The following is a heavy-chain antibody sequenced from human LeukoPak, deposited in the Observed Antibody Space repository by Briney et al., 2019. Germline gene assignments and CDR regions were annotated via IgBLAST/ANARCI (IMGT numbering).Heavy chain of an antibody. CDR1: GYSISSGYY. V-gene: IGHV4-38-2*02. J-gene: IGHJ4*02. D-gene: IGHD3-16*02. CDR3: ARGGSYRSFDY. Sequence: SETLSLTCTVSGYSISSGYYWGWIRQPPGKGLEWIGSIYHSGSTHYNPSLKSRVTISVDTSKNQFPLKLSSVTAADTAVYYCARGGSYRSFDYWGQGTLVTVFS. CDR2: IYHSGST.